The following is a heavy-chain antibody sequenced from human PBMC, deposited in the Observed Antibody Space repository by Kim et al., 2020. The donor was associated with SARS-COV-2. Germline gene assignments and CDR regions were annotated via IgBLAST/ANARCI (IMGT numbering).Heavy chain of an antibody. CDR3: AKDTGYSSGGIDY. D-gene: IGHD6-19*01. J-gene: IGHJ4*02. V-gene: IGHV3-9*01. Sequence: GYADSVKGRLTISRDNAKNSLYLQMNSLRAEDTALYYCAKDTGYSSGGIDYWGQGTLVTVSS.